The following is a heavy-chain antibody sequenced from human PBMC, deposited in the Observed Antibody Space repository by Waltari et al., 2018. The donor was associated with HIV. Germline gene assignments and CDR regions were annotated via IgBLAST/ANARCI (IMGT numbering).Heavy chain of an antibody. Sequence: EVQLAQSGAEVKKPGESLKISCKASGYTFSDHWIGWVRQMSGKGLEWMGIVNGGDSDTRYSPSFQGQVTISADKSITTAYLHWGSLQASDTAIYYCARGSAGSGTYYRSRAFDIWGQGTMVIVSS. CDR1: GYTFSDHW. V-gene: IGHV5-51*01. J-gene: IGHJ3*02. CDR2: VNGGDSDT. D-gene: IGHD3-10*01. CDR3: ARGSAGSGTYYRSRAFDI.